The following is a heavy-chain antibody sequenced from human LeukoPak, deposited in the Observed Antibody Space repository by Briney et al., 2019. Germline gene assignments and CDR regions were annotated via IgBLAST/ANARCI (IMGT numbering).Heavy chain of an antibody. CDR3: ARGRPLRGSYYKL. CDR1: RYTLTGYY. CDR2: INPNSGGT. V-gene: IGHV1-2*02. J-gene: IGHJ4*02. D-gene: IGHD1-26*01. Sequence: ASVNVSCKASRYTLTGYYMHSVRQAPRQGLEWVGWINPNSGGTNYAQKFQGRVTMTRDTSISTAYMELSRLRSDDTAVYYCARGRPLRGSYYKLWGQGTLVTVSS.